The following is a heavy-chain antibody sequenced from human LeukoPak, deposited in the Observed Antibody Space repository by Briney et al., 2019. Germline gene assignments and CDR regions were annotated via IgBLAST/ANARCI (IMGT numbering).Heavy chain of an antibody. CDR3: ARTTLPEYYYYYYGMDV. J-gene: IGHJ6*02. D-gene: IGHD1-14*01. V-gene: IGHV3-21*01. CDR1: GFTFSSYS. CDR2: ISSSSSYI. Sequence: GGSLRLSCAASGFTFSSYSMNWVRQAPGKGLEWVSSISSSSSYIYYADSVKGRFTISRDNAKNSLYLQMNSLRAEDTAVYYCARTTLPEYYYYYYGMDVWGQGTTVTVSS.